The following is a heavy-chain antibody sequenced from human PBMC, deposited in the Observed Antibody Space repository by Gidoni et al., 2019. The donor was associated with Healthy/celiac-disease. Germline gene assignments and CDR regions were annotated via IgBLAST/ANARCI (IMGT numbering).Heavy chain of an antibody. J-gene: IGHJ5*02. D-gene: IGHD1-26*01. CDR3: ARHAGEYSGSYGWFDP. CDR2: IYYSGST. V-gene: IGHV4-39*01. CDR1: GGSISSSSYY. Sequence: QLQLQESGPGLVKPSETLSLTCTVSGGSISSSSYYWGWLRQPPGKGREWIGSIYYSGSTYYTPSLKSRVTISVDTSKNQFSLKLSSVTAADTAVYYCARHAGEYSGSYGWFDPWGQGTLVTVSS.